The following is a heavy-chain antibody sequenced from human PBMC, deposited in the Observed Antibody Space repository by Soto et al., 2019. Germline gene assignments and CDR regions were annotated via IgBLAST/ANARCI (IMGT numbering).Heavy chain of an antibody. Sequence: ASVKVSCKASGYTFTGHYMHWVRQAPGQGLEWMGWINPNSGGTNYAQKLQGRVTMTTDTSTSTAYMELRSLRSDDTAVYYCARLGDSYYYYYGMDVWGQGTTVTVSS. D-gene: IGHD3-16*01. CDR2: INPNSGGT. V-gene: IGHV1-2*02. CDR1: GYTFTGHY. J-gene: IGHJ6*02. CDR3: ARLGDSYYYYYGMDV.